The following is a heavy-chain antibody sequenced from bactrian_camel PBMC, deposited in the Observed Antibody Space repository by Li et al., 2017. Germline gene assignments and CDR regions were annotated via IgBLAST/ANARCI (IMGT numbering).Heavy chain of an antibody. CDR3: AADLRWCRSGYFDPQARLGY. V-gene: IGHV3S53*01. D-gene: IGHD2*01. J-gene: IGHJ6*01. Sequence: VQLVESGGGSVQAGGSLTLSCAVSGGGNMKNCMGWYRQAPGKEREGVAAIATARGNEYYADSVKGRFTISQDDAKNTVYLQMNSLEPEDTAIYYCAADLRWCRSGYFDPQARLGYWGQGTQVTVS. CDR1: GGGNMKNC. CDR2: IATARGNE.